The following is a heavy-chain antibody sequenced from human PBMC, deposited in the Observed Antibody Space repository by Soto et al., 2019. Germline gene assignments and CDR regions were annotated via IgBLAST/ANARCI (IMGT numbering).Heavy chain of an antibody. CDR1: GGSISSGDYY. J-gene: IGHJ5*02. CDR3: AREQENYGSSGYYSSRFDP. D-gene: IGHD3-22*01. Sequence: SETLSLTCTGSGGSISSGDYYWSWIRQPPGKGLEWIRYIYYSGSTYYNPSLKSRVTISVDTSKNQFSLKLSSVTAADTAVYYCAREQENYGSSGYYSSRFDPWGEGTLVTVSS. V-gene: IGHV4-30-4*01. CDR2: IYYSGST.